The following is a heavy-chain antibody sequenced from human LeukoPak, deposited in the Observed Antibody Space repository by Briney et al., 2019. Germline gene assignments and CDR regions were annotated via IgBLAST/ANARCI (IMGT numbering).Heavy chain of an antibody. Sequence: ASVKVSCKASGYTFTNYYMHWVRQAPGQGREWMGIINPSGNSTSYAQIFQGRVTMTRDTSTSTVYMELSSLRSEDTAVYYCARGYSSGYRIDYWGQGTLVTVSS. CDR1: GYTFTNYY. J-gene: IGHJ4*02. CDR2: INPSGNST. CDR3: ARGYSSGYRIDY. D-gene: IGHD3-22*01. V-gene: IGHV1-46*01.